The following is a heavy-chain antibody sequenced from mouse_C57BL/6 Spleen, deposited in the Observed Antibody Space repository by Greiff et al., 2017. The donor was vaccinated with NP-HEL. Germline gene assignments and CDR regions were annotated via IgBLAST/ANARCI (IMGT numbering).Heavy chain of an antibody. D-gene: IGHD2-5*01. Sequence: VQLQQPGAELVQPGASVKLSCKASGYTFTSYWMHWVKQRPGRCLEWIGRIDPHSGGTKYNEKFKSKATLTVDKPSSAAYMQLSSLTSEDSAVYYCARESNPYYYAMDYWGQGTSVTVSS. CDR1: GYTFTSYW. J-gene: IGHJ4*01. CDR2: IDPHSGGT. V-gene: IGHV1-72*01. CDR3: ARESNPYYYAMDY.